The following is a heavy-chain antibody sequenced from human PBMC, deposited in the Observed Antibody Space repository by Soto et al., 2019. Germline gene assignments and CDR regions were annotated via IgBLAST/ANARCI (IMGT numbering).Heavy chain of an antibody. CDR1: GGTFSSYA. CDR3: ATLTLLGYCSGGSCPEKYYFDY. J-gene: IGHJ4*02. V-gene: IGHV1-69*13. CDR2: IIPIFGTA. D-gene: IGHD2-15*01. Sequence: GASVKVSCKASGGTFSSYAISWVRQAPGQGLEWMGGIIPIFGTANYAQKFQGRVTITADESTSTAYMELSSLRSEDTAVYYCATLTLLGYCSGGSCPEKYYFDYWGQGTLVTVSS.